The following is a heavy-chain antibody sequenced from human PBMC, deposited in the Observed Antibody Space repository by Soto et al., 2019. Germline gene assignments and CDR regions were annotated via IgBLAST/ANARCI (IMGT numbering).Heavy chain of an antibody. CDR2: INHSGST. D-gene: IGHD3-16*01. J-gene: IGHJ6*03. CDR3: ARDYSVLGYMDV. V-gene: IGHV4-34*01. CDR1: GGSFSGYY. Sequence: SETLSLTCAVYGGSFSGYYWSWIRQPPGKGLEWIGEINHSGSTNYNPSLKSRVTISVDTSKNQFSLKLSSVTAADTAVYYCARDYSVLGYMDVWGKGTTVTVSS.